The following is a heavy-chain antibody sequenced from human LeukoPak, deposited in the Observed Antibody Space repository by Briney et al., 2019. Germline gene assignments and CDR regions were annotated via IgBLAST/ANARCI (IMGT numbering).Heavy chain of an antibody. CDR3: AREGSYGYSWFDP. CDR1: GYTFTGYY. D-gene: IGHD5-18*01. V-gene: IGHV1-2*06. Sequence: ASVKVSCKASGYTFTGYYMHWVRQAPGQGLEWMGRINPNSGGTNYAQKFQGRVTMTRDTTISTAYMELSRLRSDDTAVYYCAREGSYGYSWFDPWGQGTLVTVSS. J-gene: IGHJ5*02. CDR2: INPNSGGT.